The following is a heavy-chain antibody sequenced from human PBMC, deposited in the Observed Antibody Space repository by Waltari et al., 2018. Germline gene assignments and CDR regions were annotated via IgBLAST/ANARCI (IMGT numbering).Heavy chain of an antibody. CDR1: GCSISSSSYY. V-gene: IGHV4-39*07. CDR2: IYYSGST. D-gene: IGHD2-2*01. Sequence: QLQLQESGPGLVKPSETLSLTCTVSGCSISSSSYYWGWIRQPPGKGLEWIGSIYYSGSTYYNPSLKSRVTISVDTSKNQFSLKLSSVTAADTAVYYCARDRDCSSTSCYGRFEAWGQGTLVTVSS. J-gene: IGHJ5*02. CDR3: ARDRDCSSTSCYGRFEA.